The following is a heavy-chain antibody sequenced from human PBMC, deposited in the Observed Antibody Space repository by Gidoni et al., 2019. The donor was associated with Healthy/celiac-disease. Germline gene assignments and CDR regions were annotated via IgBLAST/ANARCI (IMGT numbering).Heavy chain of an antibody. CDR1: GFTFSSYA. D-gene: IGHD1-20*01. J-gene: IGHJ4*02. V-gene: IGHV3-23*01. Sequence: EVQLFESGGGLVQPGGSLRLSCAASGFTFSSYAMSWVRKAPGTGVEWVSAISGSGGSTYYADSVKGLFPISRDNSKNTLYLQMNSLRAEDTAVYYCAKGGVNSDGYFDYWGQGTLVTVSS. CDR2: ISGSGGST. CDR3: AKGGVNSDGYFDY.